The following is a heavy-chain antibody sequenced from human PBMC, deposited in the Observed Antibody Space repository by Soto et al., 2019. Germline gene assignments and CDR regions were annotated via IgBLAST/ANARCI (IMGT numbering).Heavy chain of an antibody. CDR1: GYTFTSYG. CDR3: ARSWYQLPINNWFDP. V-gene: IGHV1-18*01. CDR2: ISAYNGNT. J-gene: IGHJ5*02. D-gene: IGHD2-2*01. Sequence: ASVKVSCKASGYTFTSYGISWVRQAPGQGLEWMGWISAYNGNTNYAQKLQGRVTMTTDTSTSTAYMELRSLRSDDTAVYYCARSWYQLPINNWFDPWGQGTLVTVSS.